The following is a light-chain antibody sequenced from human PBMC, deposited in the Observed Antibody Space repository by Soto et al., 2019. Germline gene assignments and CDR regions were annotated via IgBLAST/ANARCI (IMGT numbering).Light chain of an antibody. CDR1: SSNIGAGYD. CDR3: QSYDSSLSVWV. CDR2: GNS. J-gene: IGLJ3*02. Sequence: QSVLTQPPSVSGAPGQRVTISCTGSSSNIGAGYDVHWYQQLPGKAPKLLIYGNSNRPSGVPDRFSGSKSGTSASLAITGLQAADEADYYCQSYDSSLSVWVFGAGTKLTVL. V-gene: IGLV1-40*01.